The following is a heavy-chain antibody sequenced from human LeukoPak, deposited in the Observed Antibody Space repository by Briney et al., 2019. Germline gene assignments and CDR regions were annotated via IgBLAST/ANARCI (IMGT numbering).Heavy chain of an antibody. CDR3: ARISRASCDH. J-gene: IGHJ5*02. V-gene: IGHV3-48*03. CDR1: GFTFSSYG. CDR2: ISTSGKTI. D-gene: IGHD4/OR15-4a*01. Sequence: PGGSLRLSCAASGFTFSSYGMNWVRRAPGKGLEWILYISTSGKTIYYADSVKGRFTISRDNAKNSLFLQMNSLTTEDTAVYYCARISRASCDHWGQGTLVTVSS.